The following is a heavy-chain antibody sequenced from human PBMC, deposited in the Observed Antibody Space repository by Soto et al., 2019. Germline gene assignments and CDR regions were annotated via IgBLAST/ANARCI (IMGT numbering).Heavy chain of an antibody. Sequence: AMHWVRQAPGKGLEWVAVISYDGSNKYYADSVKGRFTISRDNSKNTLYLQMNSLRAEDTAVYYCARPLWRDDYNGGYFDLWGRGTLVTVSS. CDR2: ISYDGSNK. V-gene: IGHV3-30-3*01. J-gene: IGHJ2*01. D-gene: IGHD4-4*01. CDR3: ARPLWRDDYNGGYFDL. CDR1: A.